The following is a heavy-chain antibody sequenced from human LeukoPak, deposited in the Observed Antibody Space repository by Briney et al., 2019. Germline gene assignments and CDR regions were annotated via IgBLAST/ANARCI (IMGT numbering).Heavy chain of an antibody. CDR2: INHSGST. D-gene: IGHD3-22*01. CDR1: GGSFSGYY. V-gene: IGHV4-34*01. CDR3: ARGLSYYYDSSGYYYDY. J-gene: IGHJ4*02. Sequence: SETLSLTCAVYGGSFSGYYWSWIRQPPRKGLEWIGEINHSGSTNYNPSLKSRVTISVDTSKNQFSLKLSSVTAADTAVYYCARGLSYYYDSSGYYYDYWGQGTLVTVSS.